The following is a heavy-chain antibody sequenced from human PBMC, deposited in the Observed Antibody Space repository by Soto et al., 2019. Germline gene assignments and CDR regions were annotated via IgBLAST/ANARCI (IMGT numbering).Heavy chain of an antibody. Sequence: QVQLVESGGGVVQPGTSLRLSCAAFGFTFSSYGMHWVRQAPGKGLEWVAVISYDGSNEYYADSVKGRFTISREDSKNTLDLQMSSLGGEDTAVYYCAKGPDSGYYISTEFDYWGQGTLVTVSS. D-gene: IGHD5-12*01. CDR2: ISYDGSNE. CDR3: AKGPDSGYYISTEFDY. V-gene: IGHV3-30*18. CDR1: GFTFSSYG. J-gene: IGHJ4*02.